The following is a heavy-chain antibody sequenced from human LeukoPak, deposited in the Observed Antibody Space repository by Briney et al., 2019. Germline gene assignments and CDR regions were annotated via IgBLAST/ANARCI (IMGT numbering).Heavy chain of an antibody. D-gene: IGHD2-21*02. J-gene: IGHJ5*02. Sequence: NASETLSLTCTVSGGSISSSSYHWGWIRQPPGKGLEWIGSIYYSGSTYYNPSLKSRVTISVDTSKNQFSLKLSSVTAADTAVYYCARGPAYCGGDCYDNWFDPWGQGTLVTVSS. CDR2: IYYSGST. CDR1: GGSISSSSYH. CDR3: ARGPAYCGGDCYDNWFDP. V-gene: IGHV4-39*07.